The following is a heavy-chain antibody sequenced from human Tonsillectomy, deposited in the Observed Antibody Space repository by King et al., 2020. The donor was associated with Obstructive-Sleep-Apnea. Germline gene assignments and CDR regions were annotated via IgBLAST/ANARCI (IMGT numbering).Heavy chain of an antibody. V-gene: IGHV3-48*01. CDR3: AAAGDDILTGYFYFDY. Sequence: VQLVESGGGLVQPGGSLRLSCAASGFTFSSYSMNWVRQAPGKGLDWVSYISSSSSTIYYADSGKGRFTISRDNAKNSLYLQMNSLRAEDTAVYYCAAAGDDILTGYFYFDYWGQGTLVTVSS. CDR2: ISSSSSTI. D-gene: IGHD3-9*01. CDR1: GFTFSSYS. J-gene: IGHJ4*02.